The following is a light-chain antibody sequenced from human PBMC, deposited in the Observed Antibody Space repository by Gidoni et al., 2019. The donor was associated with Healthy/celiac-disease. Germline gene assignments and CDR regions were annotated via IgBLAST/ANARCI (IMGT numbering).Light chain of an antibody. Sequence: EIVMTQSPATLSVSPGERATLSCRASQSVSSNLAWYQQKPGQAPRLLIYGASTRATGIPDRFSGSGSGTEFTLTSSSLQSEGFAVYYCQQYNNWPPYTFXQXTKLEIK. CDR3: QQYNNWPPYT. V-gene: IGKV3-15*01. CDR1: QSVSSN. CDR2: GAS. J-gene: IGKJ2*01.